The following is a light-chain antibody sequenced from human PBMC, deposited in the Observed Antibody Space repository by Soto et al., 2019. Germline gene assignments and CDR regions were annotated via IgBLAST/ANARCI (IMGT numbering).Light chain of an antibody. CDR2: DAS. J-gene: IGKJ1*01. Sequence: DIQMTQSPSTLSASVGDRVTIICRASQSISSWLAWYQQKPGKAPKLLIYDASSLQSGVPSRFSGSGSGTEFTLTISNLQPDDFATYFCQQYNNYPRTFGQGTKVDIK. V-gene: IGKV1-5*02. CDR1: QSISSW. CDR3: QQYNNYPRT.